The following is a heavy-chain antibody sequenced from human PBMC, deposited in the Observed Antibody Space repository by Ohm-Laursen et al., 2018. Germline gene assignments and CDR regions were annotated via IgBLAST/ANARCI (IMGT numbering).Heavy chain of an antibody. CDR3: AKDLRYYDSSGGA. D-gene: IGHD3-22*01. CDR2: ISYDGSNK. V-gene: IGHV3-30*18. CDR1: GFTFSSYG. Sequence: SLRLSCAASGFTFSSYGMHWVRQAPGKGLEWVAVISYDGSNKYYADSVKGRFTISRDNSKNTLYPQMNSLRAEDTAVYYCAKDLRYYDSSGGAWGQGTLVTVSS. J-gene: IGHJ5*02.